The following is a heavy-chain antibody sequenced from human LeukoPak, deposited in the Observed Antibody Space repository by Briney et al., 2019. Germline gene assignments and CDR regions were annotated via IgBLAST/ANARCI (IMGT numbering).Heavy chain of an antibody. CDR2: IYYTGNT. CDR3: ARQTGSGLFILP. J-gene: IGHJ4*02. CDR1: GVSISSRNSY. Sequence: SETLSLTCTVSGVSISSRNSYWGWIRQPPGKGLEWIGSIYYTGNTYYNASLKSRVTISIDTSKNQISLRLTSVTATDTAIYYCARQTGSGLFILPGGQGTLVTVSS. V-gene: IGHV4-39*01. D-gene: IGHD3/OR15-3a*01.